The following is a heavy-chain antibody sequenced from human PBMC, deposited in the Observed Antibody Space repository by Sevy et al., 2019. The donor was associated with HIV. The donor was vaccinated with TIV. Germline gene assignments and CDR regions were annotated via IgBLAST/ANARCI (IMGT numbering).Heavy chain of an antibody. CDR1: GESFSNYY. J-gene: IGHJ4*02. V-gene: IGHV4-34*01. CDR3: ARGRNPLRSDYGDYRGVGYYFDS. D-gene: IGHD4-17*01. CDR2: IDHSGRS. Sequence: SETLSLTCAVYGESFSNYYWSWIRLSPGKGLESIGEIDHSGRSDYNPSLKSRVTMSVDTSKNQFSLKLTSVTAADTAVYYCARGRNPLRSDYGDYRGVGYYFDSWGQGTLVTVSS.